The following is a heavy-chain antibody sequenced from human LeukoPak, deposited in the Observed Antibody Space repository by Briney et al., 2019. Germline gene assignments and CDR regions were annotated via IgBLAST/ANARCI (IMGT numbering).Heavy chain of an antibody. CDR2: ISSSSRYI. J-gene: IGHJ4*02. V-gene: IGHV3-21*01. CDR3: SSGYLDC. D-gene: IGHD3-22*01. CDR1: GFTFSTYT. Sequence: GGSLRLSCAASGFTFSTYTMNWVRQAPGKGLEWVSSISSSSRYIFYADSIKGRFTISRDNAKNSLYLQVSSLRAEDTAVYYDSSGYLDCWGQGTQVTVSS.